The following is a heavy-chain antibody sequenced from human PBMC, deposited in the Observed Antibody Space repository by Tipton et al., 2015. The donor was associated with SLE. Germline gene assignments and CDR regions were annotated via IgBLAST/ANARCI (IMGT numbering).Heavy chain of an antibody. CDR3: ARVRIAAAVHYYYYYMDV. CDR1: GGSISTYY. V-gene: IGHV4-59*01. J-gene: IGHJ6*03. Sequence: TLSLTCTVSGGSISTYYWSWIRQPPRKGLEWIGYIHYSGSTNYNPSHKSRVIISVDTSKNQFSLKLSSVTAADTAVYYCARVRIAAAVHYYYYYMDVWGKGTTVTVSS. CDR2: IHYSGST. D-gene: IGHD6-13*01.